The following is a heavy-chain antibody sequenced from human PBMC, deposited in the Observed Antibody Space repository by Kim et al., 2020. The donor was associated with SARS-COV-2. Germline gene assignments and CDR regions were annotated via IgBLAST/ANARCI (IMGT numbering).Heavy chain of an antibody. J-gene: IGHJ4*02. Sequence: ASVKVSCKASGYTFTSYGINWVRQAPGQGLEGMGWISAYNRDTNYAQKFQGRVTMTTDTSATTAYMELRSLKSDDTAVYYCARGDDILTGYYKGLDYWGQGILVTVSS. CDR1: GYTFTSYG. CDR2: ISAYNRDT. V-gene: IGHV1-18*04. D-gene: IGHD3-9*01. CDR3: ARGDDILTGYYKGLDY.